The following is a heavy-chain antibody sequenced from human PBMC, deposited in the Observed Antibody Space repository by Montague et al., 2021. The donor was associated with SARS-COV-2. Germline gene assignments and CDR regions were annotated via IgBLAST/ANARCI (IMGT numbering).Heavy chain of an antibody. D-gene: IGHD2/OR15-2a*01. CDR1: GFTFNKFS. V-gene: IGHV3-21*01. Sequence: SRRLSCAASGFTFNKFSMNWVRQAPGKGLEWVSSISSSSNYIYYADSMKGRFAISRDNAKNSLYLELNSLRVEDTAVYYCARRGACNSISCLNAFDIWGQGTMLIVSS. CDR3: ARRGACNSISCLNAFDI. CDR2: ISSSSNYI. J-gene: IGHJ3*02.